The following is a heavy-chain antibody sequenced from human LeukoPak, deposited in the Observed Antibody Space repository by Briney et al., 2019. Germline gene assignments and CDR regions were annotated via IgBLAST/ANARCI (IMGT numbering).Heavy chain of an antibody. CDR2: ISASGVMT. D-gene: IGHD1-26*01. Sequence: GGSLRLSCAASGFTFSSYAMSWVRQAPGKGLEWVSSISASGVMTYYADSVKGRFTVSRDNSKNSLYLQMSSLTAADTAVYYCAKDRSIGTYYTFDHWGQGTLVTVSS. CDR3: AKDRSIGTYYTFDH. CDR1: GFTFSSYA. J-gene: IGHJ4*02. V-gene: IGHV3-23*01.